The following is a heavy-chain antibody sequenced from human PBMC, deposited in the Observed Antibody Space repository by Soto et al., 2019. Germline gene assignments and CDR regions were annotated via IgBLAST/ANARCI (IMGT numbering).Heavy chain of an antibody. CDR3: ARDLYYGSGPLRPDPYYYYGMDV. CDR1: DGSVSSSSFS. CDR2: IYYSGST. D-gene: IGHD3-10*01. Sequence: PSETLSLTCTVSDGSVSSSSFSWTWIRQPPGKGLEWIGYIYYSGSTNYNPSLKSRVTISADTSKNQFSLKLSSVTAADTAVYYCARDLYYGSGPLRPDPYYYYGMDVWGPGTTVTVSS. J-gene: IGHJ6*02. V-gene: IGHV4-61*01.